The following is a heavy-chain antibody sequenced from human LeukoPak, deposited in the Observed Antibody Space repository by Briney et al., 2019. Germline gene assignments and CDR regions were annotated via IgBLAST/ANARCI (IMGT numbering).Heavy chain of an antibody. D-gene: IGHD2-2*01. J-gene: IGHJ5*02. CDR2: ISAYNGNT. V-gene: IGHV1-18*01. CDR3: ARGGYCSSTSCYRVSGSWFDP. Sequence: GASVKVSCKASGYTFTSYGISWVRQAPGQGLEWTGWISAYNGNTNYAQKLQGRVTMTTDTSTSTAYMELRSLRSDDTAVYYCARGGYCSSTSCYRVSGSWFDPWGQGTLVTVSS. CDR1: GYTFTSYG.